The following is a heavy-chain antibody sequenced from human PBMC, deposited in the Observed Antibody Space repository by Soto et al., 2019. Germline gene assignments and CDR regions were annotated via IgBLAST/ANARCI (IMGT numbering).Heavy chain of an antibody. J-gene: IGHJ6*02. CDR3: ARWSPYYYYGMDV. CDR2: IIPILGIA. Sequence: QVQLVQSGAEVKKPGSSVKVSCKASGGTFSSYTISWVRQAPGQGLEWMGRIIPILGIANYAQKFQGRVTSTTDTXTSTAYMELSSLRSEDTAVYYCARWSPYYYYGMDVWGQGTTVTVSS. V-gene: IGHV1-69*02. CDR1: GGTFSSYT.